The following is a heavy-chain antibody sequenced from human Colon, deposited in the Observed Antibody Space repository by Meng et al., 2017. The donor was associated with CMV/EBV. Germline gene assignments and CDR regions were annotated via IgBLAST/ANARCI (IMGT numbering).Heavy chain of an antibody. CDR2: ISFDGGDT. J-gene: IGHJ5*01. CDR1: GFPLSSYG. D-gene: IGHD5-24*01. Sequence: SPMLPRASLGFPLSSYGMHWVRQAPGKGLEWVAVISFDGGDTYYADSVKGRFTISRHNYKNTLFLQMNSLRAEDTAVYYCARDRSDVYRYLDSWGQGTLVTVSS. CDR3: ARDRSDVYRYLDS. V-gene: IGHV3-30*19.